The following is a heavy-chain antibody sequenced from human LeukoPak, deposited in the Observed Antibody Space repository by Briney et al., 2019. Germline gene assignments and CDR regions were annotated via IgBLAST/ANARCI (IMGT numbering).Heavy chain of an antibody. CDR2: IHASGST. Sequence: SETLSLTCTDSGGSISGYFWSWIRQPPGKGLEWIGYIHASGSTNQSPSLKSRVTISVDTSKNQFSLKLTSVTAADTAVYYCARGRPVTGSFYFDYWGQGTLVTVSS. CDR1: GGSISGYF. D-gene: IGHD1-26*01. CDR3: ARGRPVTGSFYFDY. V-gene: IGHV4-59*01. J-gene: IGHJ4*02.